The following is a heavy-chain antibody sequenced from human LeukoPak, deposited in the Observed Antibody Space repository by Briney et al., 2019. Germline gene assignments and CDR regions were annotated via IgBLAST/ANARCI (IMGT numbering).Heavy chain of an antibody. J-gene: IGHJ4*02. Sequence: PGGSLRLSCAASGFTFSSYSMTWVRQAPGKGLEWVSYISSSSSTIYYADSVKGRFTISRDTAKNSLYLQMDSLEDEDTAVYYCARDRYGDYVSDCWGQGTLVTVSS. V-gene: IGHV3-48*02. CDR1: GFTFSSYS. CDR3: ARDRYGDYVSDC. D-gene: IGHD4-17*01. CDR2: ISSSSSTI.